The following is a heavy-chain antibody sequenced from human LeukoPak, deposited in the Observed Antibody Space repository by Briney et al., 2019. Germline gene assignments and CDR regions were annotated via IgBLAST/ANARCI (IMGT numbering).Heavy chain of an antibody. CDR3: ARGSVVRYYGMDV. D-gene: IGHD6-6*01. Sequence: PSETLSLTCTVSGGSISSYYWSWIRQPPGKGLEWIGYIYYSGSTNYNPSLKSRVTISVDTSKNQFSLKLSSVTAADTAVYYCARGSVVRYYGMDVWGQGTTVTVSS. CDR1: GGSISSYY. CDR2: IYYSGST. J-gene: IGHJ6*02. V-gene: IGHV4-59*08.